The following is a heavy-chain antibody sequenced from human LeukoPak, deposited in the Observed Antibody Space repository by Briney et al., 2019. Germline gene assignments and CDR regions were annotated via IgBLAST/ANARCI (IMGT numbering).Heavy chain of an antibody. CDR1: GFPFSSYS. CDR2: ISSSSSYI. Sequence: GGSLRLSCAASGFPFSSYSMNWVRQAPGKGLEWVSSISSSSSYIYYADSVKGRFTISRDNSKNTLYLQMNSLRAEDTAVYYCAKQYYDFWSGYCDYWGQGTLVTVSS. CDR3: AKQYYDFWSGYCDY. J-gene: IGHJ4*02. V-gene: IGHV3-21*04. D-gene: IGHD3-3*01.